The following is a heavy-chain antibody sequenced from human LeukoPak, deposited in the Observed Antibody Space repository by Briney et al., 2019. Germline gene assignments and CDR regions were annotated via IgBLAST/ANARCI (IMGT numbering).Heavy chain of an antibody. CDR2: IYSGGTT. CDR1: GFTVSSNY. CDR3: ARDLNFSY. V-gene: IGHV3-66*01. J-gene: IGHJ4*02. D-gene: IGHD2/OR15-2a*01. Sequence: PGGSLRLSCAASGFTVSSNYMSWVRQAPGKGLEWVSVIYSGGTTYYADSVQGRFTISRDNSKNTLYLQMNSLRAEDTAVYYCARDLNFSYWGQGTLVTVSS.